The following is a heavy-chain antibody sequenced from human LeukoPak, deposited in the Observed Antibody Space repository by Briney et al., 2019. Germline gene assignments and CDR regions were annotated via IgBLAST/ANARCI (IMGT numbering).Heavy chain of an antibody. D-gene: IGHD4-17*01. V-gene: IGHV3-7*05. CDR3: ARFPTGFDY. CDR2: IKEDGSEK. CDR1: GFTFSEYW. Sequence: AGGSLRLSCAASGFTFSEYWMTWVRQAPGKGLEWVASIKEDGSEKYYVDSVKGRCTISRDNAKNSLYLQMNSLRVEDTAMYYCARFPTGFDYWGQGTLVTASS. J-gene: IGHJ4*02.